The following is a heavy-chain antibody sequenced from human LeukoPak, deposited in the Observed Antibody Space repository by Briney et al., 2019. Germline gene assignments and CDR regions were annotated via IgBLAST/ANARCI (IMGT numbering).Heavy chain of an antibody. D-gene: IGHD3-3*01. CDR2: ISGSGGST. CDR3: AKAPPITIFGVVMIVGFDY. J-gene: IGHJ4*02. V-gene: IGHV3-23*01. CDR1: GFTFSSYA. Sequence: GGSLRLSCAASGFTFSSYAMSWVRQAPGKGLEWVSAISGSGGSTYYADSVKGRFTISRDNSKNTLYLQMNSLRAEDTAVYYCAKAPPITIFGVVMIVGFDYWGQGTLVTVSS.